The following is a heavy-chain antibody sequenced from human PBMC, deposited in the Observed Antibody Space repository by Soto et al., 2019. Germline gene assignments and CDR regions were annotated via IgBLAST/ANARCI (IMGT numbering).Heavy chain of an antibody. CDR2: NHADDSDI. CDR3: ARYYRRIALRPRVGYYIDL. CDR1: GYSVTNYW. D-gene: IGHD3-10*01. V-gene: IGHV5-51*01. J-gene: IGHJ2*01. Sequence: GHSLNISCKVAGYSVTNYWIGWVRRMAGKGLGCMGFNHADDSDIRYSPSFKGQVTISADKSIKTVYLQWTNLEATTPPMYYFARYYRRIALRPRVGYYIDLWGRGTMVTVSS.